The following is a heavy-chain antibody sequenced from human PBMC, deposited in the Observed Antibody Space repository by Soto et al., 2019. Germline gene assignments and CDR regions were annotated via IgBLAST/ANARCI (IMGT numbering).Heavy chain of an antibody. V-gene: IGHV4-59*01. CDR1: GGSISSYY. Sequence: QVQLQESGPGLVKPSETLSLTCTVSGGSISSYYWSWIRQPPGKGLEWIGYIYYSGSTNYNPSLKSRVTISVDTSKNQFSLKLSSVTAADTAVYYCARGQIAVAGLFDYWGQGTLVTVSS. D-gene: IGHD6-19*01. CDR3: ARGQIAVAGLFDY. CDR2: IYYSGST. J-gene: IGHJ4*02.